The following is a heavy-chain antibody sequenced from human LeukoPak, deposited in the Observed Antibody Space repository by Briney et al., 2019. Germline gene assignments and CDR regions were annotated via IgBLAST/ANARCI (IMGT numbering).Heavy chain of an antibody. J-gene: IGHJ5*02. CDR1: GGSISSGAYY. CDR2: IYDSGNT. Sequence: SETLSLTCTVSGGSISSGAYYWSWIRQHPEKGLEWIGYIYDSGNTYYNPSLKSRVTTSLDTSQNQFSLKLSSVTAADTAVYYCAGPPRGYDYGYKWFDPWGQGTLVTVSS. V-gene: IGHV4-31*03. CDR3: AGPPRGYDYGYKWFDP. D-gene: IGHD5-18*01.